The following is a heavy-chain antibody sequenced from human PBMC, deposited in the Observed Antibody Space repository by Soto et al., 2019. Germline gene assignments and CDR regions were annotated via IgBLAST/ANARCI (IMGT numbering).Heavy chain of an antibody. D-gene: IGHD1-1*01. CDR2: FDPEDGET. Sequence: ASVKVSCKVSGYTLTELSMHWLRQAPGKGLEWMGGFDPEDGETIYAQKFQGRVTMTEDTSTDTAYMELSSLRSEDTAVYYCATGSELERPDAFDIWGQGTMVTVSS. CDR3: ATGSELERPDAFDI. J-gene: IGHJ3*02. V-gene: IGHV1-24*01. CDR1: GYTLTELS.